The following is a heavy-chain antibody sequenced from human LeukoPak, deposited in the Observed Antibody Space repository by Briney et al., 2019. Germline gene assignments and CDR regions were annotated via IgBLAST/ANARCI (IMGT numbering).Heavy chain of an antibody. CDR2: INPNSGGT. CDR1: GYTFTSYY. J-gene: IGHJ5*02. D-gene: IGHD3-9*01. V-gene: IGHV1-2*02. Sequence: ASVKVSCKASGYTFTSYYMHWVRQAPGQGLEWMGWINPNSGGTNYAQKFQGRVTMTRDTSISTAYMELSRLRSDDTAVYYCAREGYFDWFNWFDPWGQGTLVTVSS. CDR3: AREGYFDWFNWFDP.